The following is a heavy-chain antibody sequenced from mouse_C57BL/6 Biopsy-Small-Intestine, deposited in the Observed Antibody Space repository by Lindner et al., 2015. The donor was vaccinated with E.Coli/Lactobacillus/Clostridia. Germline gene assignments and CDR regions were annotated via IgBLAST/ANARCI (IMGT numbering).Heavy chain of an antibody. CDR2: ISAYSGNT. J-gene: IGHJ3*01. V-gene: IGHV1-55*01. CDR1: GYTFTSYG. Sequence: SVKVSCKASGYTFTSYGITWVRQVPGQGLEWMGWISAYSGNTNYAQKLQGRVTMTTDTSTTTAYMEVRSLRSDDTAVYYCARLLLYSSSWSGAFDIWGQGTMVTVSS. CDR3: ARLLLYSSSWSGAFDI. D-gene: IGHD2-1*01.